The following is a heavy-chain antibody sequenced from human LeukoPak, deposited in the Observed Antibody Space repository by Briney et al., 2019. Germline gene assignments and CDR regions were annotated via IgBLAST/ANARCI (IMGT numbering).Heavy chain of an antibody. CDR2: ISTNGGST. Sequence: PGGSLRLSCSASGFTFSRYLMHWVRQAPGKGLEYVSAISTNGGSTYYADSVKGRFTISRDNSKNTLYLQMSSLRTEDTAVYYCVEDANYYDSSGYYDYWGQGTLVTVSS. CDR1: GFTFSRYL. J-gene: IGHJ4*02. V-gene: IGHV3-64D*06. CDR3: VEDANYYDSSGYYDY. D-gene: IGHD3-22*01.